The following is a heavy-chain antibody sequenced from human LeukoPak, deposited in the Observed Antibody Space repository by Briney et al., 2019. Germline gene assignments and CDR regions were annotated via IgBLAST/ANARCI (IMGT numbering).Heavy chain of an antibody. Sequence: PGGSLRLSCAASGFTFDDYAMHWVRQAPGKDLEWVSGISWNSGSIGYADSVKGRFTISRDNAKNSLYLQMNSLRAEDTAVYYCARDNLERLDYWGQGTLVTVSS. CDR3: ARDNLERLDY. D-gene: IGHD1-1*01. CDR1: GFTFDDYA. CDR2: ISWNSGSI. V-gene: IGHV3-9*01. J-gene: IGHJ4*02.